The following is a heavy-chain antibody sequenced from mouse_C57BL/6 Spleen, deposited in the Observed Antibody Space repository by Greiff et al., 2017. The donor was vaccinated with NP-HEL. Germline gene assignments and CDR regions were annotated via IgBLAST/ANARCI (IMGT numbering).Heavy chain of an antibody. J-gene: IGHJ2*01. CDR1: GYTFTSYW. CDR2: IDPSDSYT. Sequence: QVQLQQPGAELVRPGTSVKLSCKASGYTFTSYWMHWVKQRPGQGLEWIGVIDPSDSYTNYNQKFKGKATLTVDTSSSTAYMQLSSLTSEDSAVYYCARGVYDYDEGFDYWGQGTTLTVSS. V-gene: IGHV1-59*01. CDR3: ARGVYDYDEGFDY. D-gene: IGHD2-4*01.